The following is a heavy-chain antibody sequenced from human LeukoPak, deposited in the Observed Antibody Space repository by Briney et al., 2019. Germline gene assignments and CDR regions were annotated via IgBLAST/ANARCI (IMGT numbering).Heavy chain of an antibody. J-gene: IGHJ4*02. V-gene: IGHV3-30-3*01. CDR1: GFTFSSYA. Sequence: PGRSLRLSCAASGFTFSSYAMHWVRQAPGKGLEWVAVISYDGSNKYYADSVKGRFTISRDNSKNTLYLQMNSLRAEDTAVYYCATNLYDYWGQGILVTVSS. CDR3: ATNLYDY. CDR2: ISYDGSNK.